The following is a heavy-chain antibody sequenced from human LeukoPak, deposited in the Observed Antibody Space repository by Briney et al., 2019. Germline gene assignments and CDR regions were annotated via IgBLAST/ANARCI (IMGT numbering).Heavy chain of an antibody. Sequence: GGSLRLSCAASGFTFSSYSMNWVRQAPGKGLEWVSSISSSSSYIYYADSVKGRFTISRDNAKNTLYLQMNSLRAEDTAVYYCAKEGKATSRDYYYYMDVWGKGTTVTVSS. V-gene: IGHV3-21*01. CDR2: ISSSSSYI. D-gene: IGHD5-12*01. CDR1: GFTFSSYS. J-gene: IGHJ6*03. CDR3: AKEGKATSRDYYYYMDV.